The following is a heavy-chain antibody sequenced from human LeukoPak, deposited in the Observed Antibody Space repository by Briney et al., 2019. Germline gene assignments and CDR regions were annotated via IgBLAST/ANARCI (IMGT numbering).Heavy chain of an antibody. J-gene: IGHJ4*02. V-gene: IGHV1-2*06. Sequence: ASVKVSCKASGYSFTGYYLHWVRQAPGQGPEWMGRINPDSAVTDYAQKFQGRVTMTRDMSISTAYMELDRLRSGDTAVYYCARDPEWELPFDHWGQGTLVTVSS. CDR2: INPDSAVT. D-gene: IGHD1-26*01. CDR1: GYSFTGYY. CDR3: ARDPEWELPFDH.